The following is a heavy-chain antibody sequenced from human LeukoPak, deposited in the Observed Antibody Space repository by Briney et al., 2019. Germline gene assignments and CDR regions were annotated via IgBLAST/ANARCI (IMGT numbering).Heavy chain of an antibody. CDR1: GFTLNTYS. V-gene: IGHV3-21*01. Sequence: GGSLGLSCAASGFTLNTYSMNWVRQAPGKGLEWLSSISGYTDYIYYADSLKGRFTISRDNAKNSLYLQMTSLRAEDTAVYYCASATGFGDNLDYWGQGTLVTVSS. J-gene: IGHJ4*02. CDR2: ISGYTDYI. CDR3: ASATGFGDNLDY. D-gene: IGHD3-10*01.